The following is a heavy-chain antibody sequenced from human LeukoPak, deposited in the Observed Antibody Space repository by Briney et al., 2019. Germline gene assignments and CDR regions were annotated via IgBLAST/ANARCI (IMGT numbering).Heavy chain of an antibody. CDR3: ASDLVPAAYFRN. Sequence: NPSQTLSLTCAVSGGSISSGGYSWSWIRQPPGKGLEWIGYIYHSGSTYYNPSLKSRVTISVDRSKNQFSLKLSSVTAADTAVYYCASDLVPAAYFRNWGQGTLVTVSS. CDR1: GGSISSGGYS. CDR2: IYHSGST. V-gene: IGHV4-30-2*01. J-gene: IGHJ4*02. D-gene: IGHD2-2*01.